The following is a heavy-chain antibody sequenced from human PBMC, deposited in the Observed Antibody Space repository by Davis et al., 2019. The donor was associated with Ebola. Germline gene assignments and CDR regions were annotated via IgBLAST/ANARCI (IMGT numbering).Heavy chain of an antibody. CDR2: IDPADSYA. D-gene: IGHD2-8*02. Sequence: GESLKISCKASGYSFSIYWIGWVRQMPGKGLEWMGRIDPADSYATYSPSFQGRVTMSVEKSITTAYLQWSSLKASDTAMYYCASLRRTITGMDDAFDIWGQGTMVTVSS. CDR1: GYSFSIYW. V-gene: IGHV5-10-1*01. J-gene: IGHJ3*02. CDR3: ASLRRTITGMDDAFDI.